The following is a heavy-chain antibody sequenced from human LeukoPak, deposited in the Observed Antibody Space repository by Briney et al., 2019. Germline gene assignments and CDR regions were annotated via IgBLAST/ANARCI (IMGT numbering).Heavy chain of an antibody. D-gene: IGHD6-19*01. Sequence: GESLRLSCAASGFTFSDYYMSWIRQAPGKGLEWVSYISSSGSTIYYADSVKGRFTISRDNAKNSLYLQMNSLRAEDTAVYYCAGRGWQWLAPWDYWGQGTLVTVSS. J-gene: IGHJ4*02. CDR2: ISSSGSTI. V-gene: IGHV3-11*01. CDR1: GFTFSDYY. CDR3: AGRGWQWLAPWDY.